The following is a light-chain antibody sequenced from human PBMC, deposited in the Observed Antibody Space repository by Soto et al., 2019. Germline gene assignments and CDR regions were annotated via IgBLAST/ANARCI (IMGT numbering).Light chain of an antibody. CDR3: QQSYSTRPT. CDR2: AAS. J-gene: IGKJ4*01. Sequence: DIQMTQSPSSLSASVGDRDTITCRASQSISSYLNWYKQKPGKAPKPLIYAASSLQSGVPSRFSGSGSGTDFTLTISSLQPEDFATYYCQQSYSTRPTFGGGTKVEIK. V-gene: IGKV1-39*01. CDR1: QSISSY.